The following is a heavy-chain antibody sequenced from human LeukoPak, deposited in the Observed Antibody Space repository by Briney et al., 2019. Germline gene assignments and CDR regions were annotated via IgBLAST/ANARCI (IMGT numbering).Heavy chain of an antibody. CDR3: ATTFGGVIVTLGVNWFDP. D-gene: IGHD3-16*02. CDR1: GYTFTGYY. J-gene: IGHJ5*02. CDR2: INPNSGGT. Sequence: ASVKVSCKASGYTFTGYYMHWVRQAPGQGLEWMGRINPNSGGTNYAQKFQGRVTMTRDTSISTAYTELSRLRSDDTAVYYCATTFGGVIVTLGVNWFDPWGQGTLVTVSS. V-gene: IGHV1-2*06.